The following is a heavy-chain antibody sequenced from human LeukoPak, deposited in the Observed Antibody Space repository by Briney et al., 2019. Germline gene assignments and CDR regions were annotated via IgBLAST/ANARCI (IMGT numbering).Heavy chain of an antibody. Sequence: ASVKVSCKASGYTFTSYGISWVRQAPGQGLEWMGWISAYNGNTNYAQKLQGRVTMTTDTSTSTAYMELRSLRSDDTAVYYCARDLFPLATAFMDYYYYYMDVWGKGTTVTVSS. CDR1: GYTFTSYG. J-gene: IGHJ6*03. V-gene: IGHV1-18*01. CDR3: ARDLFPLATAFMDYYYYYMDV. D-gene: IGHD5-12*01. CDR2: ISAYNGNT.